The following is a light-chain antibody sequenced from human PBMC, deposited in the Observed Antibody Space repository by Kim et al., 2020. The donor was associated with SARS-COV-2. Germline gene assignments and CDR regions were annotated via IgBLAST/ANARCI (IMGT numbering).Light chain of an antibody. CDR1: SLRSYY. CDR3: NSRDSTGKRWV. J-gene: IGLJ2*01. CDR2: GRN. V-gene: IGLV3-19*01. Sequence: SSELTQDPAVSVAMGQTVKITCQGDSLRSYYASWYQQKPGQAPILVIYGRNNRPSGIPDLFSGSSSVNTASLTITGAQAEDEADYYCNSRDSTGKRWVFG.